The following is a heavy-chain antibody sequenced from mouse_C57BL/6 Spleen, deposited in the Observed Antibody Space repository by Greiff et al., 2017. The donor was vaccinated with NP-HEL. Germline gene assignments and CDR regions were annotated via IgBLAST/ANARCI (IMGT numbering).Heavy chain of an antibody. CDR3: ARSYD. J-gene: IGHJ2*01. Sequence: QVQLQQPGAELVKPGASVKLSCKASGYTFTSYWMQWVNQRPGQGLEWLGAIDPSASYTNYNQKFKGKATLTVDTSSSTAYMQLSSLTSEDSAGYYCARSYDWGQSTTLTVSS. CDR1: GYTFTSYW. CDR2: IDPSASYT. V-gene: IGHV1-50*01.